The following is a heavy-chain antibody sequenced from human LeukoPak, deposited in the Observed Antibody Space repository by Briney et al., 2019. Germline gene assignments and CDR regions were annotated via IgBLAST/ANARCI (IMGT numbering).Heavy chain of an antibody. V-gene: IGHV3-48*01. CDR1: GFTFSSYS. D-gene: IGHD6-6*01. CDR2: ISSSSTTI. J-gene: IGHJ5*02. Sequence: GGSLRLSCAASGFTFSSYSLSWVRQAPRKGLEWVSYISSSSTTIYYADSVKGRFTISRDNAKNSLYLQMNSLRAEDTAVYYCARDKVIAARPYNWFDPWGQGTLVTVSS. CDR3: ARDKVIAARPYNWFDP.